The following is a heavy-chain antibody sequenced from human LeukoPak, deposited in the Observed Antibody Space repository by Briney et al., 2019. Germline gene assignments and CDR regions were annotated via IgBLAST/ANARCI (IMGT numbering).Heavy chain of an antibody. D-gene: IGHD3-22*01. CDR1: GFTFGSDE. CDR3: ARAPRHYYDSSGYVDY. V-gene: IGHV3-48*03. Sequence: GGSLRLSCAASGFTFGSDEMNWVRQAPGKGLEWVSYISSSGSTIYYADSVKGRFTISRDNAKNSLYLQMNSLRAEDTAVYYCARAPRHYYDSSGYVDYWGQGTLVTVSS. J-gene: IGHJ4*02. CDR2: ISSSGSTI.